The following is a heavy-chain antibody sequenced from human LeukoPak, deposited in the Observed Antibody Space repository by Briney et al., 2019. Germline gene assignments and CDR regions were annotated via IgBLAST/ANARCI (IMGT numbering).Heavy chain of an antibody. CDR3: GCGSRRYYYDSSGYSLTYYYYGMDV. Sequence: GASVKVSCKASGGTFSSYAISWVRQAPGQGLEWMGGIIPIFGTANYAQKFQGRVTITADESTSTAYMELSSLRSEDTAVYYCGCGSRRYYYDSSGYSLTYYYYGMDVWGQGTTVTVSS. CDR1: GGTFSSYA. D-gene: IGHD3-22*01. J-gene: IGHJ6*02. CDR2: IIPIFGTA. V-gene: IGHV1-69*13.